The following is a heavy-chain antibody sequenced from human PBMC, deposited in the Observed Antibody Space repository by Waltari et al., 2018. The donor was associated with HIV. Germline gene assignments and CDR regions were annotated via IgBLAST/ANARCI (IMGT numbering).Heavy chain of an antibody. J-gene: IGHJ4*02. D-gene: IGHD3-22*01. V-gene: IGHV4-34*01. CDR1: GGSFSGYY. Sequence: QVQLQQWGAGLLKPSETLSLTCAVYGGSFSGYYWSWIRQPPGKGREWIGEINLSESTNYNPSLKSRVTISVHTSKNQFSLKLSSVTAAETAVYYCASLNHGGIVVVTDYWGQGTLVTVSS. CDR3: ASLNHGGIVVVTDY. CDR2: INLSEST.